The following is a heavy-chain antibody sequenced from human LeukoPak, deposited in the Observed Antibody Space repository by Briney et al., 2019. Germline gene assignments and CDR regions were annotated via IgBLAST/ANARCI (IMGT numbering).Heavy chain of an antibody. CDR3: AKPPAFDI. Sequence: GGSLRLSCAASGFTFSSYWMHWVRQAPGKGPVWVSRINRDGSGTMYADSVKGRFTISRDNAKNTLYLQMNSLRAEDTAVYYCAKPPAFDIWGQGTMVTVSS. CDR2: INRDGSGT. V-gene: IGHV3-74*03. J-gene: IGHJ3*02. CDR1: GFTFSSYW.